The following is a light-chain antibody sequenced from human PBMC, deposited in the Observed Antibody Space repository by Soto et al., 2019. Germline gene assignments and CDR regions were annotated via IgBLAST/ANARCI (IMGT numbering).Light chain of an antibody. CDR1: QSISNY. J-gene: IGKJ1*01. V-gene: IGKV1-39*01. Sequence: DLQMTQSPSSLSASVGDRVTITCRASQSISNYLNWYQQKPGKAPKLLIYAASSLQSGVPSRFSGSGSGTDFTLTISSLQPEDFATYYCKQSYSTPRTFGQGTKVDIK. CDR3: KQSYSTPRT. CDR2: AAS.